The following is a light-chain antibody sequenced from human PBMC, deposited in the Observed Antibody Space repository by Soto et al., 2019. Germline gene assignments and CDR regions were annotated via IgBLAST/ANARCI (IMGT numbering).Light chain of an antibody. J-gene: IGLJ1*01. CDR3: SSYAGSNHYV. V-gene: IGLV2-8*01. CDR1: SSDVGGYNY. Sequence: QSALTQPPSASGSPGQSVTISCTGTSSDVGGYNYVSWYQQHPGKAPKLMIYEVSKWPSGVPDRFSGSKSGNTASLTVSGLQAEEEADYYCSSYAGSNHYVFGTGTKLTVL. CDR2: EVS.